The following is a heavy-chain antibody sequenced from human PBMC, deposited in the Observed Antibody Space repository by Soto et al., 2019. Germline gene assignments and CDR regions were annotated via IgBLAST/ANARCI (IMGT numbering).Heavy chain of an antibody. J-gene: IGHJ5*02. CDR2: IYYIGST. CDR3: ARSVFP. Sequence: QVQLQESGPGLVKPSQTLSLTCTVSCGSISSGGYYWNWIRQHPGKGLEWIGYIYYIGSTYYNPALKSRVTISLATSKNQFSLRLSSVTAADTAVYYCARSVFPWGQGTLVTVSS. CDR1: CGSISSGGYY. V-gene: IGHV4-31*03.